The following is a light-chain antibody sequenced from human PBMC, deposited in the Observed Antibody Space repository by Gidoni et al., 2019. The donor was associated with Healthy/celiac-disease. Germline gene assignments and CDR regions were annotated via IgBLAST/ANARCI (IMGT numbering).Light chain of an antibody. CDR3: QQYNNWPYT. CDR1: QSVRSN. J-gene: IGKJ2*01. CDR2: GAS. V-gene: IGKV3-15*01. Sequence: EIVMTQSPATLSVSPGERATLSCRSSQSVRSNLAWYQQKPGHAPRLLVYGASTRATRITARFSGSGSGTEFTLTISSLQSEDFALYYCQQYNNWPYTFGQGTKLEIK.